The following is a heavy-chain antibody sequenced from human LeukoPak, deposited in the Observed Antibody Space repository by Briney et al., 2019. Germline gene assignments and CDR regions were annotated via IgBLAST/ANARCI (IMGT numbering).Heavy chain of an antibody. CDR2: ISVYSGNT. J-gene: IGHJ4*02. V-gene: IGHV1-18*01. D-gene: IGHD1-26*01. CDR1: GYTFSGYG. Sequence: ASVKLSCKASGYTFSGYGITWGRQAPGQGRQGMRGISVYSGNTNYAKNFQERLTVTTDSSTSTAYMGLRSLRSDDTAVYYCVRSGRGTYYYFDYWGQGSLVTVS. CDR3: VRSGRGTYYYFDY.